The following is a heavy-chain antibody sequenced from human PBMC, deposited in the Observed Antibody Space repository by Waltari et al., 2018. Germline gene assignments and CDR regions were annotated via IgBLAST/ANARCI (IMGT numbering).Heavy chain of an antibody. Sequence: QVQLQESGPGLVKPSQTLSLTCTVSGGSISSGSYYWSWIRQPAGKGLEWVGRIYTSGSTNHNPSLKSRVTISVDTSKNQFSLKLSSVTAADTAVYYCARGSSQQWLVKGNYFDYWGQGTLVTVSS. CDR3: ARGSSQQWLVKGNYFDY. D-gene: IGHD6-19*01. J-gene: IGHJ4*02. V-gene: IGHV4-61*02. CDR1: GGSISSGSYY. CDR2: IYTSGST.